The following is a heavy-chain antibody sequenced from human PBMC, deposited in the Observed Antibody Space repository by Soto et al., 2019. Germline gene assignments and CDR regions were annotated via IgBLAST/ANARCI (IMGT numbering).Heavy chain of an antibody. CDR2: ISSSGSTI. V-gene: IGHV3-48*03. CDR3: ARDRDYYDSSGYCDY. J-gene: IGHJ4*02. Sequence: EVQLVESGGGLVKPGGSLRLSCTASGFTFRSYEMNWVRQAPGKGLEWVSYISSSGSTIYYADSVKGRFTVSRDNARNSLYLQMNSLRVEDTGVYYCARDRDYYDSSGYCDYWGQGTLVTVSS. CDR1: GFTFRSYE. D-gene: IGHD3-22*01.